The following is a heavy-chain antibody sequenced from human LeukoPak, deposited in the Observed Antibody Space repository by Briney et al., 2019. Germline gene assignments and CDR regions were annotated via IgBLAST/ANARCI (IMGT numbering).Heavy chain of an antibody. CDR3: TRGSTNYFDSSAYYAYSDY. V-gene: IGHV1-2*02. D-gene: IGHD3-22*01. Sequence: ASVKLSCKASGYTFTGYYMHWVRHGPGQGLEWVGWINPNSGGTNYAQNFQDRVTMTRDTTINTAYMELNRLTSDDTAVYYCTRGSTNYFDSSAYYAYSDYWGQGTLVTVSS. CDR1: GYTFTGYY. J-gene: IGHJ4*02. CDR2: INPNSGGT.